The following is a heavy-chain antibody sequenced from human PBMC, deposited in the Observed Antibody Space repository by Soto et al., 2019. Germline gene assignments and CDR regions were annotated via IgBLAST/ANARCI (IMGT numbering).Heavy chain of an antibody. CDR3: AREYSSASRWFDP. V-gene: IGHV4-31*03. CDR2: IHYSGST. J-gene: IGHJ5*02. CDR1: GGSITSGGYY. Sequence: QVQLQESGPGLVKASQALSLTCTVSGGSITSGGYYWSWIRQVPGKGLEWIGYIHYSGSTHYNPSLKSRVIISVDASKNQFSLKLSSVTAADTAVYYCAREYSSASRWFDPWGQGTLVTVSS. D-gene: IGHD6-6*01.